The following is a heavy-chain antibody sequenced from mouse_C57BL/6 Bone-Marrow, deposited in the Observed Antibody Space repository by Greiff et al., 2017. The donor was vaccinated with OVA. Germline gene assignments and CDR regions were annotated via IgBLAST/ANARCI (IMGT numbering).Heavy chain of an antibody. J-gene: IGHJ3*01. CDR2: IDPSDSYT. V-gene: IGHV1-59*01. Sequence: QVQLQQPGAELVRPGTSVKLSCKASGYTFTSYWMHWVKPRPGQGLEWIGVIDPSDSYTNYNQKFKGKATLTVDTSSSTAYMQLSSLTSEDSAVYYCARYYDGYYGFAYWGQGTLVTVSA. D-gene: IGHD2-3*01. CDR3: ARYYDGYYGFAY. CDR1: GYTFTSYW.